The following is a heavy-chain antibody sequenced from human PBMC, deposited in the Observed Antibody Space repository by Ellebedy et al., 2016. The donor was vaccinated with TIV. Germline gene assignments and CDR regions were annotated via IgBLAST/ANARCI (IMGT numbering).Heavy chain of an antibody. J-gene: IGHJ5*02. V-gene: IGHV4-30-2*01. CDR2: IYHSGST. D-gene: IGHD3-10*01. CDR3: ARGVLLWFGELSGWFDP. Sequence: SETLSLXXAVSGGSISSGGYSWSWIRQPPGKGLEWIGYIYHSGSTYYNPSLKSRVTISVDRSKNQFSLKLSSVTAADTAVYYCARGVLLWFGELSGWFDPWGQGTLVTVSS. CDR1: GGSISSGGYS.